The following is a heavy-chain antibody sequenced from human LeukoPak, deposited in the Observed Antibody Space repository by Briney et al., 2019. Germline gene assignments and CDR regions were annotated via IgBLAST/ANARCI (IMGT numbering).Heavy chain of an antibody. V-gene: IGHV4-59*01. CDR1: GGSISSYY. J-gene: IGHJ4*02. CDR2: IYYSGST. Sequence: TTSETLSLTCTVSGGSISSYYWSWIRQPPGKGLEWIGYIYYSGSTNYNPSLKSRVTISVDTPKNQFSLKLSSVTAADTAVYYCARSKAAAGTIFDYWGQGTLVTVSS. CDR3: ARSKAAAGTIFDY. D-gene: IGHD6-13*01.